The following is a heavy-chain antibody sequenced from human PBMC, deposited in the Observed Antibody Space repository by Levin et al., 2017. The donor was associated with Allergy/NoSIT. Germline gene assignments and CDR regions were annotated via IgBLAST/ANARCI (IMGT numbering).Heavy chain of an antibody. CDR1: GFTFSTYN. J-gene: IGHJ1*01. D-gene: IGHD3-22*01. CDR3: AVSALHYSDPH. V-gene: IGHV3-21*01. CDR2: ISTSSSYI. Sequence: GGSLRLSCAASGFTFSTYNMNWVRQAPGKGLEWVSSISTSSSYIYYADLVKGRFTISRDNAKNSLYLQMNSLRAEDTAMYYCAVSALHYSDPHWGQGTLVTVSS.